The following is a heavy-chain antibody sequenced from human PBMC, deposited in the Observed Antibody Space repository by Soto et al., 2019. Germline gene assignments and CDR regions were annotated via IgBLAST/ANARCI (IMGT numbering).Heavy chain of an antibody. CDR2: IKQDGSVK. CDR1: GFTFSSYW. V-gene: IGHV3-7*01. D-gene: IGHD4-17*01. J-gene: IGHJ4*02. CDR3: ATGFYGGVYFDY. Sequence: LRLSCAASGFTFSSYWMSWVRQAPGKGLEWVANIKQDGSVKYYVDSVKGRFTISRDNAKNSLYLQMNSLRAEDTAVYYCATGFYGGVYFDYWGQGTLVTVSS.